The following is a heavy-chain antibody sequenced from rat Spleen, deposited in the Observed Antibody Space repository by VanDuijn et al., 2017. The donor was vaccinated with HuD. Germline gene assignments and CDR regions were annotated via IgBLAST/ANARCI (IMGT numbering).Heavy chain of an antibody. V-gene: IGHV5-17*01. D-gene: IGHD1-9*01. CDR3: VRHNLRYYGYSYFDY. J-gene: IGHJ2*01. Sequence: EVQLMESGGGLVQPGRSLKFSCAASGFTFSDHAMAWVRQAPKKGLEWVATIIYDGTGTYYRDSVKGRFTISRDNAKSALYLQMDSLRSEDTATYYCVRHNLRYYGYSYFDYWGQGVMVTVSS. CDR1: GFTFSDHA. CDR2: IIYDGTGT.